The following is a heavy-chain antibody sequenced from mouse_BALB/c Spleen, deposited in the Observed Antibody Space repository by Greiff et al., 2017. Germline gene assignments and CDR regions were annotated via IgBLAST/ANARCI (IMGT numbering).Heavy chain of an antibody. V-gene: IGHV14-4*02. D-gene: IGHD1-2*01. CDR1: GFNIKDYY. CDR3: NVGLLRLYYFDY. J-gene: IGHJ2*01. Sequence: VQLKQSGAELVRSGASVKLSCTASGFNIKDYYMHWVKQRPEQGLEWIGWIDPENGDTEYAPKFQGKATMTADTSSNTAYLQLSSLTSEDTAVYYCNVGLLRLYYFDYWGQGTTLTVSS. CDR2: IDPENGDT.